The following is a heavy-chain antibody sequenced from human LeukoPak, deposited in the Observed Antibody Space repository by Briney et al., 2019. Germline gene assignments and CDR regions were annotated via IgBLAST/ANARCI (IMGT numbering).Heavy chain of an antibody. CDR1: GASISTSDYY. CDR3: ARGHRGVSGRLFRSYYYYGMDV. V-gene: IGHV4-39*01. J-gene: IGHJ6*02. Sequence: SETLSLTCTVSGASISTSDYYWGWIRQPPGKGLEWIGTLHYTGSAYYSPSLKSRLTISVHTSKNQFSLTLSSVTAVDTAVYYCARGHRGVSGRLFRSYYYYGMDVWGQGTTVTVSS. CDR2: LHYTGSA. D-gene: IGHD3-22*01.